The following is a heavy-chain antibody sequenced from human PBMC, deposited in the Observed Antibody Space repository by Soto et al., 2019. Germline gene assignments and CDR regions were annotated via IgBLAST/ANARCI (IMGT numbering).Heavy chain of an antibody. V-gene: IGHV3-23*01. CDR2: ISGSGGST. Sequence: GGSLRLSCAASGFTFSSYAMSWVRQAPGKGLEWVSAISGSGGSTYYADSVKGRFTISRDNSKNTLYLQMNSLTAADTAVYYCASPFADLWFGGEDAFDIWGQGTMVTVSS. D-gene: IGHD3-10*01. CDR3: ASPFADLWFGGEDAFDI. CDR1: GFTFSSYA. J-gene: IGHJ3*02.